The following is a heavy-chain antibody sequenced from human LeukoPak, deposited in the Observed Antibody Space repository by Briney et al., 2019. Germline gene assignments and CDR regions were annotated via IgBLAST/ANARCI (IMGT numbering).Heavy chain of an antibody. V-gene: IGHV4-31*03. CDR1: GVSISSGGYY. Sequence: SETLSLTCTVSGVSISSGGYYWSWIRQHPGKGLEWIGYIYYSGSTYYNPSLKSRVTISVDTSKNQFSLKLSSVTAADTAVYYCARGQVSGYYYDSSGYRFDYWGQGTLVTVSS. CDR2: IYYSGST. D-gene: IGHD3-22*01. J-gene: IGHJ4*02. CDR3: ARGQVSGYYYDSSGYRFDY.